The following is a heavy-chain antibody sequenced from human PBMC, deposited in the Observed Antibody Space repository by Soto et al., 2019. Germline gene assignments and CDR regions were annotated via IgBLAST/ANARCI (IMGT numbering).Heavy chain of an antibody. CDR2: IYYSRST. CDR1: GGSISSYY. CDR3: ARAGDGDYVGWFDP. Sequence: PSETLSLTCTVSGGSISSYYWSWIRQPPGKGLEWIGYIYYSRSTNYNPSLKSRVTISVDTSKNQFSLKLSSVTAADTAVYYCARAGDGDYVGWFDPWGQGTLVTVSS. V-gene: IGHV4-59*01. J-gene: IGHJ5*02. D-gene: IGHD4-17*01.